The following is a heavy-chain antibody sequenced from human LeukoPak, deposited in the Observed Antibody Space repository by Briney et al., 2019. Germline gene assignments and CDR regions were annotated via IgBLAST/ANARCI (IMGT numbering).Heavy chain of an antibody. CDR3: ARASSRRVWPWANN. CDR2: INPNGGGT. J-gene: IGHJ4*02. D-gene: IGHD3-16*01. Sequence: ASVKVSCKASGYTFTGYYMHWVRQAPGQGLEWMGWINPNGGGTNYAQKFQGRGTMTRDTSISTAYVELSRLRSDDTAVYYCARASSRRVWPWANNWGQGTLVTVSS. V-gene: IGHV1-2*02. CDR1: GYTFTGYY.